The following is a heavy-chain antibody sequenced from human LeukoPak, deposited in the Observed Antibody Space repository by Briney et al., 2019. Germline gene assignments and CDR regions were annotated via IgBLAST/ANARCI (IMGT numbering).Heavy chain of an antibody. J-gene: IGHJ6*02. CDR1: AFTFSSYD. V-gene: IGHV3-13*04. CDR3: ARDHGNYYSGMDV. Sequence: GGSLRLSCAASAFTFSSYDMHWVRQAAGKGLEWVAAIATAGDTYYSGSVKGRFTISRENAKNSLYLQMNSLRAADTAVYYCARDHGNYYSGMDVWGQGTTVTVSS. D-gene: IGHD1-14*01. CDR2: IATAGDT.